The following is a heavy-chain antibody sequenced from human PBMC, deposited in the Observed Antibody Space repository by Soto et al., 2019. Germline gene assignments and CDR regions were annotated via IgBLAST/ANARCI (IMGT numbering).Heavy chain of an antibody. D-gene: IGHD3-3*01. Sequence: ASVKVSCKVSGYTLTELSMHWVRQAPGKGLEWMGGFDPEDGETIYAQKFQGRVTMTEDTSTDTAYMELSSLRSEDTAVYYCAPYLVYDFWSGSSRWFDPWGQGTLVTAPQ. CDR1: GYTLTELS. V-gene: IGHV1-24*01. J-gene: IGHJ5*02. CDR2: FDPEDGET. CDR3: APYLVYDFWSGSSRWFDP.